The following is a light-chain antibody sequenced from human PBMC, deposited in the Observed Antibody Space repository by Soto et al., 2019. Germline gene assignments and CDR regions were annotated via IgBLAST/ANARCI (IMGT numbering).Light chain of an antibody. J-gene: IGKJ2*01. CDR2: GAS. CDR3: QQYSSSRYT. CDR1: QTVTTNY. V-gene: IGKV3-20*01. Sequence: EIVLTQSPGTLSLSPGERATLSCRASQTVTTNYLAWYQQKPGQAPRLLIYGASSRATGVPDRFSGSGSGTDFTLTINRLEPEEFAVYYCQQYSSSRYTFGQGTKLEIK.